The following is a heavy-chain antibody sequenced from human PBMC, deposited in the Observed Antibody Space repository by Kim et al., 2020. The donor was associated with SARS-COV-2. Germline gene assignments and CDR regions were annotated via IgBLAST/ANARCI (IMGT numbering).Heavy chain of an antibody. Sequence: SVKGRFTISRDNSKNTLYLQMSSLRAEDTAVYYCVKGSYYDSSGYDYFDYWGQGTLVTVSS. J-gene: IGHJ4*02. CDR3: VKGSYYDSSGYDYFDY. V-gene: IGHV3-64D*06. D-gene: IGHD3-22*01.